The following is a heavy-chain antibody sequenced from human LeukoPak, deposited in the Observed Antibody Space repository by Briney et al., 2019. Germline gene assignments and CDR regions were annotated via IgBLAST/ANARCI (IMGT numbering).Heavy chain of an antibody. CDR3: ARDPESGYHYFDY. CDR1: GFTFSSYS. V-gene: IGHV3-48*01. D-gene: IGHD3-3*01. J-gene: IGHJ4*02. CDR2: ISSGSSTT. Sequence: GGSLRLSCAASGFTFSSYSMNWVRQAPGTGLEWVSYISSGSSTTYYADSVKGRFTISKDNAKNSLFLQMNSLRAEDTAVYYCARDPESGYHYFDYWGQETLVTVS.